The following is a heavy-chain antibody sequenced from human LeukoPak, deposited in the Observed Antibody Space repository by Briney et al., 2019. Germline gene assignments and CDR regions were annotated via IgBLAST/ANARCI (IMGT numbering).Heavy chain of an antibody. J-gene: IGHJ6*02. CDR3: ARVGGSNYYYYGMDV. Sequence: SETLSLTCTVSGVSVSSGSHYWSWVRQPPGKGLEWIGYIYYSGSTNYNPSLKSRVTISVDTSKNQFSLKLSSVTAADTAVYYCARVGGSNYYYYGMDVWGQGTTVTVSS. V-gene: IGHV4-61*01. D-gene: IGHD3-10*01. CDR2: IYYSGST. CDR1: GVSVSSGSHY.